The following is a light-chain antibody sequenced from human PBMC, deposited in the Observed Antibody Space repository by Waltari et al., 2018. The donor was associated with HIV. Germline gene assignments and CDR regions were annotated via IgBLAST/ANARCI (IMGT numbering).Light chain of an antibody. J-gene: IGLJ2*01. CDR2: EVS. V-gene: IGLV2-14*01. CDR3: SSYTSSSTLV. Sequence: QSALTQPASVSGSPGQSIPISCTGTSSDVGGYNYVSWYQQHPGKAPKLKISEVSNRPSGVSKRFSGSKSGNTASLTISGLQAEDEADYYCSSYTSSSTLVFGGGTELTVL. CDR1: SSDVGGYNY.